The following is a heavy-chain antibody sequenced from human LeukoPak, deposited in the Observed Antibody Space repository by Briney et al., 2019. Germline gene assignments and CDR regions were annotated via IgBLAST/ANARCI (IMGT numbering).Heavy chain of an antibody. CDR1: VFTFSSYG. V-gene: IGHV3-30*18. CDR2: ISYDGSNK. Sequence: GRSLRLSCAASVFTFSSYGMHWVRQAPGKGLEWVAVISYDGSNKYYADSVKGRFTISRDNSKNTLYLQMNSLRAEDTAVYYCAKGGIDSSGPWWYFDLWGRGTLVTVSS. D-gene: IGHD6-19*01. CDR3: AKGGIDSSGPWWYFDL. J-gene: IGHJ2*01.